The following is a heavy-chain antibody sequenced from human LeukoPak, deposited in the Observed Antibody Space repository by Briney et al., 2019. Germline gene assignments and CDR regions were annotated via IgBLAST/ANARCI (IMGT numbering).Heavy chain of an antibody. Sequence: SVKVSCKASGGTFSSYAISWVRQAPGQGLEWMGRIIPILGIANYAQKFQGRVTITADKSTSTANMELSSLRSEDTAVYYCARGMIAVASYNSGGSERGPVFDPWGQGTLVTVSS. J-gene: IGHJ5*02. CDR3: ARGMIAVASYNSGGSERGPVFDP. CDR2: IIPILGIA. D-gene: IGHD6-19*01. V-gene: IGHV1-69*04. CDR1: GGTFSSYA.